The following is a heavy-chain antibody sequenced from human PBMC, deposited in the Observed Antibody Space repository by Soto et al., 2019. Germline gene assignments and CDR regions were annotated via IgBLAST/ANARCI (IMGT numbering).Heavy chain of an antibody. CDR2: ISGSGGST. J-gene: IGHJ4*02. D-gene: IGHD3-9*01. Sequence: EVQLSESGGGLVQPGGSLRLSCAASGFTFSSYAMSWVRQAPGKGLEWVSAISGSGGSTYYADSVKGRFTISRDNSKNTLYLQMNSLRAEDTAVYYCATLPFFDWLPYYFDYWGQGTLVTVSS. CDR1: GFTFSSYA. CDR3: ATLPFFDWLPYYFDY. V-gene: IGHV3-23*01.